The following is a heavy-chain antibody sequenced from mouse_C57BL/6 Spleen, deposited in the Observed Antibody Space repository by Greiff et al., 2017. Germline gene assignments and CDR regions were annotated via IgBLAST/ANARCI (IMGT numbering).Heavy chain of an antibody. D-gene: IGHD2-1*01. CDR3: ARDYRIWFAY. CDR2: ISSGSSTI. CDR1: GFTFSDYG. J-gene: IGHJ3*01. Sequence: EVKLMESGGGLVKPGGSLTLSCAASGFTFSDYGMHWVRQAPEKGLEWVASISSGSSTIYYADTVKGRFTISRDNAKNTLFMQMTSLMSEDTAMYDCARDYRIWFAYWGQGTLGTFSA. V-gene: IGHV5-17*01.